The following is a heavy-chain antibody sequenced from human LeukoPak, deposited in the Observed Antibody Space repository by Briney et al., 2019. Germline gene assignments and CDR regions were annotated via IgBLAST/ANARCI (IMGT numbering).Heavy chain of an antibody. J-gene: IGHJ4*02. Sequence: SETLSLTCTVSGGSISSYYWSWIRQPPGKGLEWIGYSYYSGSTNYNPSLKSLVTISVDTSKNQFSLKLSSVTAADTAVYYCARDLGATGDYWGQGTLVTVSS. CDR3: ARDLGATGDY. V-gene: IGHV4-59*01. CDR1: GGSISSYY. D-gene: IGHD1-26*01. CDR2: SYYSGST.